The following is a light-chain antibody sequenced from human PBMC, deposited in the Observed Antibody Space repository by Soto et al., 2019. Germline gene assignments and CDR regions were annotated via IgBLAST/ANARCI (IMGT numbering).Light chain of an antibody. CDR2: LNSDGSH. CDR1: SGHSSYA. Sequence: QLVLTQSPSASASLGASVKLTCTLSSGHSSYAIAWHQQQPEKGPRYLMKLNSDGSHSKGDGIPDRFSGSNSGAERYLTISSLQSDDEADYYCQTWGTGVLVFGGGTQLTVL. CDR3: QTWGTGVLV. V-gene: IGLV4-69*01. J-gene: IGLJ2*01.